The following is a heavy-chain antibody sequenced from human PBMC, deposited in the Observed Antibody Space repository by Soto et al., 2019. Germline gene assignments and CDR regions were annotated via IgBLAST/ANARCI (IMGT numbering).Heavy chain of an antibody. CDR2: IYHSGST. Sequence: SETLSLTCAVSGGSISSGGYSWSWIRQPPGKGLEWIGYIYHSGSTYYNPSLKSRVTISVDRSKNQFSLKLSPVTAADTAVYYCARAVVTATLVDYFDYWGQGTLVTVSS. J-gene: IGHJ4*02. V-gene: IGHV4-30-2*01. CDR1: GGSISSGGYS. D-gene: IGHD2-21*02. CDR3: ARAVVTATLVDYFDY.